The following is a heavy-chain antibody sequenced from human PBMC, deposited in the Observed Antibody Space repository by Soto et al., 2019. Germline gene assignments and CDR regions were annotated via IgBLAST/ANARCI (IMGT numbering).Heavy chain of an antibody. Sequence: VQLLQSGGGLVQPGGSLRLSCAGSGFSFNTYTINWVRQAPGKGLESVSAISGTGDTTYYADSVRGRFAISRDKSNNSVFLQMNTLRAEDTAVYYCLHMLVVSGGNSVYYSSDMDVWCQGTAVTVSS. CDR3: LHMLVVSGGNSVYYSSDMDV. CDR1: GFSFNTYT. V-gene: IGHV3-23*01. CDR2: ISGTGDTT. J-gene: IGHJ6*03. D-gene: IGHD3-22*01.